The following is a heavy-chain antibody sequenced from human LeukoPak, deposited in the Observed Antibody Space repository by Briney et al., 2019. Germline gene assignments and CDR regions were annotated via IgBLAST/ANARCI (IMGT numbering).Heavy chain of an antibody. J-gene: IGHJ4*02. CDR2: ISYSGST. Sequence: SETLSLTCTVSGGSISSSSYYWGWIRQPPGMGLEWIGIISYSGSTYYNPSLKSRVTIYVDTSKKQFSLKMSSVTAADTAVYYCARNQRITIFGVVKAFDYWGQGTLVTVSS. CDR3: ARNQRITIFGVVKAFDY. V-gene: IGHV4-39*01. CDR1: GGSISSSSYY. D-gene: IGHD3-3*01.